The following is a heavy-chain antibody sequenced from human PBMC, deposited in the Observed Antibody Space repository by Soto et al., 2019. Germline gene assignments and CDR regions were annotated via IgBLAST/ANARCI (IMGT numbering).Heavy chain of an antibody. CDR2: AHHGGT. J-gene: IGHJ6*02. CDR1: GDSINSSHS. D-gene: IGHD3-10*01. Sequence: SETLSLTFAISGDSINSSHSWTWVRQPPGKGLEWIGEAHHGGTNSNPSLKTRVTILLDKSKNQFSLKLNSVTAADTAIYYCARERVSWFGDLLPLGLDVWGQGTMVTVSS. CDR3: ARERVSWFGDLLPLGLDV. V-gene: IGHV4-4*02.